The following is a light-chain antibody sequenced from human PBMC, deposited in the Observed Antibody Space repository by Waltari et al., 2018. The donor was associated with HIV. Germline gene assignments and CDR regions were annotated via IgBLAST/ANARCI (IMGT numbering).Light chain of an antibody. CDR2: AAS. CDR3: QQSYGTPLT. J-gene: IGKJ4*01. Sequence: DIQMTQSPSSLSASVGDRVTITCRASQSISPYVNWYQQTPGSAPKLLIRAASSLQSGVTSRFSGSGSGTDFSLTISSLQSEDFATYYCQQSYGTPLTFGGGTRVEI. CDR1: QSISPY. V-gene: IGKV1-39*01.